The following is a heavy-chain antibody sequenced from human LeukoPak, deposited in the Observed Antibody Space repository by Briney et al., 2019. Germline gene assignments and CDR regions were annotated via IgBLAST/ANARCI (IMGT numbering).Heavy chain of an antibody. J-gene: IGHJ4*02. CDR1: GGSISSYY. CDR3: ASVKVPATPFDY. D-gene: IGHD2-2*01. CDR2: IYTSGST. Sequence: SETLSLTCTVSGGSISSYYWSWIRQPAGKGLEWIGRIYTSGSTNYNPSLKSRVTMSVDTSKNQFSLKLSSVTAADTAVYYCASVKVPATPFDYWGQGTLVTVSS. V-gene: IGHV4-4*07.